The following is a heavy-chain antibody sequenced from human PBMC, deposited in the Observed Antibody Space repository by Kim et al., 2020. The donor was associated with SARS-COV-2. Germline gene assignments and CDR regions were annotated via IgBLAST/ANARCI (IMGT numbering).Heavy chain of an antibody. CDR3: ARDLGGYGAFDV. D-gene: IGHD3-16*01. J-gene: IGHJ3*01. CDR1: GFMFSRPA. CDR2: ISSEGATK. V-gene: IGHV3-30-3*01. Sequence: GGSLRLSCEASGFMFSRPAMHWVRQAPGKGLEWLTIISSEGATKYYADSVKGRFTISRDNSRKTLYLQMNSLTTEDTAIYYCARDLGGYGAFDVWGQGTVVTVSS.